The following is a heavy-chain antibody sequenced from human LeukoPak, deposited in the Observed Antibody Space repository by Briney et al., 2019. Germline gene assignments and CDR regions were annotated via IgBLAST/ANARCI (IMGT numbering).Heavy chain of an antibody. Sequence: GGSLRLSCEASGFPLSSYSINWVRQAPGKGLAWVSYISASGGNIYYLDSVKGRFTVSRDNARKSLFLQMNNARVEDTAFYYCVRVKGTYFDYWGQGALVTVSS. V-gene: IGHV3-48*01. CDR1: GFPLSSYS. CDR2: ISASGGNI. CDR3: VRVKGTYFDY. D-gene: IGHD1-1*01. J-gene: IGHJ4*02.